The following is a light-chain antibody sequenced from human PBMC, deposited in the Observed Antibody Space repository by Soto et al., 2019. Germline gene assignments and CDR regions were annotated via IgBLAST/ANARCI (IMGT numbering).Light chain of an antibody. CDR1: SSDVGAYYS. CDR3: SSYTSGSSHYV. V-gene: IGLV2-14*01. Sequence: QSVLTQPASVSGSPGQSITISCTGTSSDVGAYYSVSWYQHHPGKAPKLIIYGVTNRPSGVSNRFSGSKSGNTASLTISGLQAEEEADYQCSSYTSGSSHYVFGTGTKVIVL. CDR2: GVT. J-gene: IGLJ1*01.